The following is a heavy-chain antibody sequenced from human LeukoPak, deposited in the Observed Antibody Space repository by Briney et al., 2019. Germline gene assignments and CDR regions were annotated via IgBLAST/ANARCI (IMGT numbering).Heavy chain of an antibody. CDR1: GFTFSSYG. Sequence: SGGSLRLSCAASGFTFSSYGMHWVRQAPGKGLEWVAFIRYDGSNKYYADSVKGRFTISRDNSKNTLYLQMNSLRAEHTAVYYCAKSGSGWYQGGSDFDYWGQGTLVTVSS. V-gene: IGHV3-30*02. CDR2: IRYDGSNK. D-gene: IGHD6-19*01. J-gene: IGHJ4*02. CDR3: AKSGSGWYQGGSDFDY.